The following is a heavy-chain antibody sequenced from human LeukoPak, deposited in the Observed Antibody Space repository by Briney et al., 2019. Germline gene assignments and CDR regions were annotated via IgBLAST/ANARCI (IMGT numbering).Heavy chain of an antibody. Sequence: GASVKVSCKASGYTFTGYYMHWVRQAPGQGLEWMGWISAYNGNTNYAQKLQGRVTMTTDTSTSTAYMELRSLRSDDTAVYYCARVGRGMYYCDSSGYYPLDYWGQGTLVTVSS. CDR3: ARVGRGMYYCDSSGYYPLDY. CDR1: GYTFTGYY. J-gene: IGHJ4*02. V-gene: IGHV1-18*04. D-gene: IGHD3-22*01. CDR2: ISAYNGNT.